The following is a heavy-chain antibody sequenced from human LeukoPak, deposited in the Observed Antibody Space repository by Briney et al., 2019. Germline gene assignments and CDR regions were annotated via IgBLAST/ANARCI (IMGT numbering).Heavy chain of an antibody. D-gene: IGHD1-26*01. Sequence: ASVKVSCKASGYTFTTYGISWVRQAPGQGLEWMGWISAYNGQTNHTHNLQGRVSMTIDTSTSTAYMELRSLRSDDTAVYYCARCGGSYYVHRWFDPWVQGTLVTVSS. CDR1: GYTFTTYG. V-gene: IGHV1-18*01. J-gene: IGHJ5*02. CDR3: ARCGGSYYVHRWFDP. CDR2: ISAYNGQT.